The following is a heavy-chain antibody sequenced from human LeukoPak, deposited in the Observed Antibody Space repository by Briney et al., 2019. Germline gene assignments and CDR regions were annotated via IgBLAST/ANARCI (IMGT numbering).Heavy chain of an antibody. J-gene: IGHJ5*02. Sequence: SETLSLTCTVSGGSISSSSYYWGWIRQPPGKGLEWIGSIYYSGSTYYNPSLKSRVTISVDTSKNQFSLKLSSVTAADTAVYYCARVKWRAGVGRGWFDPWGQGTLVTVSS. CDR1: GGSISSSSYY. D-gene: IGHD1-26*01. CDR2: IYYSGST. CDR3: ARVKWRAGVGRGWFDP. V-gene: IGHV4-39*07.